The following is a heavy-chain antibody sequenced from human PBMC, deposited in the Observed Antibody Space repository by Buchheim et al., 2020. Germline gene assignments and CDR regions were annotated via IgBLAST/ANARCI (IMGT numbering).Heavy chain of an antibody. Sequence: QVQLVESGGDVVQPGRSLRLSCAASGFTLSSYGMHWVRQAPGKGLEWVAVISYDGTSKYHADSVKGRFTISRDNSKNTLYLQMNSLGAEDTAVYYCATLYGDYGDYWGQGTL. D-gene: IGHD4-17*01. J-gene: IGHJ4*02. CDR3: ATLYGDYGDY. CDR1: GFTLSSYG. V-gene: IGHV3-30*03. CDR2: ISYDGTSK.